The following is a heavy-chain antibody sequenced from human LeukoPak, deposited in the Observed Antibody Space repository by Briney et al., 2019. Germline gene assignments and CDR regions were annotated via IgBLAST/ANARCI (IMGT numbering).Heavy chain of an antibody. J-gene: IGHJ6*04. CDR3: ARGRTIFGAVIPPLDV. CDR2: INHSGST. V-gene: IGHV4-34*01. Sequence: SETLSLICAVYGGSFSGYYWSWIRQPPGKGLEWIGEINHSGSTNYNPSLKSRVTISVDTSKNQFSLKLSSVTAADTAVYYCARGRTIFGAVIPPLDVWGKGTTVTVSS. CDR1: GGSFSGYY. D-gene: IGHD3-3*01.